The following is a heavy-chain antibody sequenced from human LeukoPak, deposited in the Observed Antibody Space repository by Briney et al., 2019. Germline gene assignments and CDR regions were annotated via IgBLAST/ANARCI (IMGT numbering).Heavy chain of an antibody. CDR1: GFTFDDYA. D-gene: IGHD4-17*01. Sequence: GGSLRLSYAASGFTFDDYAMHWVRQAPGKGLEWVSGISWNSGSIGYADSVKGRFTISRDNAKNSLYLQMNSLRAEDTALYYCAKDYTYGDYWWYFDLWGRGTLVTVSS. CDR2: ISWNSGSI. V-gene: IGHV3-9*01. J-gene: IGHJ2*01. CDR3: AKDYTYGDYWWYFDL.